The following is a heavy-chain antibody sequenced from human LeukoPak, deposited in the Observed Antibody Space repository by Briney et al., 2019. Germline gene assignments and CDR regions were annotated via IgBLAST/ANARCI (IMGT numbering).Heavy chain of an antibody. J-gene: IGHJ5*02. CDR1: GGTFSSYA. D-gene: IGHD2-2*01. CDR3: ARDGFVVVPASGVFDP. V-gene: IGHV1-69*05. Sequence: SVKVSCKASGGTFSSYAISWVRQAPGQGLEWMGGIIPIFGTANYAQKFQGRVTITTDESTSTAYMELSSLRSEDTAVYYCARDGFVVVPASGVFDPWGQGTLVTVSS. CDR2: IIPIFGTA.